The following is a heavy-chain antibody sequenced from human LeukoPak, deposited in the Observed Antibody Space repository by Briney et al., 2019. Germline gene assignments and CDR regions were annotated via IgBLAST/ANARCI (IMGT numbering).Heavy chain of an antibody. CDR1: GFTFSSYA. Sequence: PGGSLRLSCAASGFTFSSYAMSWVRQAPGKGLEWVSAISGSGGSTYYADSVKGRFTISRDNSKNTLYLQMNSLRAEDTAVYYCARALHVLRFLEWLSPFDYWGQGTLVTVSS. D-gene: IGHD3-3*01. CDR2: ISGSGGST. J-gene: IGHJ4*02. V-gene: IGHV3-23*01. CDR3: ARALHVLRFLEWLSPFDY.